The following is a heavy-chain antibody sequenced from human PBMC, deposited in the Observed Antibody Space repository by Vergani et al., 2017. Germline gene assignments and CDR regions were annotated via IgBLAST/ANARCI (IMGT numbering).Heavy chain of an antibody. CDR2: IYHSGST. V-gene: IGHV4-38-2*01. J-gene: IGHJ4*02. Sequence: QVQLQESGPGLVKPSETLSLTCAVSGYSISSGYYWGWIRQPPGKGLEWIGSIYHSGSTYYNPSLKSRVTISVETSKNQFSMKLSSVTAADTAVYYCARHGDYYDSRCPAAYWGQGTLVTVSS. CDR1: GYSISSGYY. D-gene: IGHD3-22*01. CDR3: ARHGDYYDSRCPAAY.